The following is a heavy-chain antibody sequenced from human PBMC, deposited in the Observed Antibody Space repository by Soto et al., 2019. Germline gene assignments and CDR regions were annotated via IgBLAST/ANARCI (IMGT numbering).Heavy chain of an antibody. CDR1: GGTFRNHG. D-gene: IGHD3-16*01. CDR2: FIPILGTT. J-gene: IGHJ4*02. CDR3: ARALLRLGELSFGSFDY. V-gene: IGHV1-69*13. Sequence: SVKVSCKASGGTFRNHGINWVRQAPGQGLEWVGAFIPILGTTNYAPKFQGRVTITADESTSTAYMQLSSLRSEDSAIYFCARALLRLGELSFGSFDYCGQGTLVTVSS.